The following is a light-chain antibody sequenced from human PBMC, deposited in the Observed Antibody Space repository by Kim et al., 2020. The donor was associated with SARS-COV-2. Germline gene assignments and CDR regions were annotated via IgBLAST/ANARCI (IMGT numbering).Light chain of an antibody. CDR2: YDS. J-gene: IGLJ3*02. CDR1: NMESQS. Sequence: PGKTARITCGGNNMESQSVHWYQRKPGQAPALVISYDSDRPSGIPERFSGSNSGNTATLTITRVEAGDEADYYCQLWHTSSDHLWVFGGGTQLTVL. CDR3: QLWHTSSDHLWV. V-gene: IGLV3-21*04.